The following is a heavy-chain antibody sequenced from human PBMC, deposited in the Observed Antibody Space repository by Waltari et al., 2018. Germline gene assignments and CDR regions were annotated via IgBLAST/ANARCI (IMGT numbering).Heavy chain of an antibody. V-gene: IGHV4-39*07. Sequence: QLQLQESGPGLVKPSETLSLTCTVSGGSISSSSYYWGWIRQPPGKGLEWIGSIYYSGSTYSNPSLKSRVTISVDTSKNQFSLKLSSVTAADTAVYYCARDQGSSWVYYYYYGMDVWGQGTTVTVSS. CDR2: IYYSGST. D-gene: IGHD6-13*01. J-gene: IGHJ6*02. CDR3: ARDQGSSWVYYYYYGMDV. CDR1: GGSISSSSYY.